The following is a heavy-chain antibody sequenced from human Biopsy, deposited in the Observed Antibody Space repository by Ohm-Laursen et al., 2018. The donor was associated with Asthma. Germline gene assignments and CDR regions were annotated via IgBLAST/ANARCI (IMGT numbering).Heavy chain of an antibody. J-gene: IGHJ4*02. CDR3: GRERSYMVDY. Sequence: SLRLSCSASGFTFGSYGLHWVRQAPAKGLEWVADIWFDGSNKHYADSVKARFTISRDNSKNTLYLQMNSLRAEDTALYYCGRERSYMVDYWGQGTLVTVSS. CDR1: GFTFGSYG. D-gene: IGHD3-10*01. V-gene: IGHV3-33*01. CDR2: IWFDGSNK.